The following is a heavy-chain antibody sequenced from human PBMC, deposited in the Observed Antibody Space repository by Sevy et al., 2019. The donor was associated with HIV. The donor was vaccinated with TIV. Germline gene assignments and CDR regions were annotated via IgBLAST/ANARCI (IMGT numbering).Heavy chain of an antibody. V-gene: IGHV3-48*03. CDR3: ARGGRRIDVYNRKDAFDI. CDR2: ISSSGSYM. Sequence: GGSLRLSCAASGFTFSSYEMNWVRQAPGKGLEWLSHISSSGSYMYYADSVKGRFTISRDNAKNSLYLQMTSLRAEDTAVYYCARGGRRIDVYNRKDAFDIWGQGTMVTVSS. J-gene: IGHJ3*02. D-gene: IGHD1-20*01. CDR1: GFTFSSYE.